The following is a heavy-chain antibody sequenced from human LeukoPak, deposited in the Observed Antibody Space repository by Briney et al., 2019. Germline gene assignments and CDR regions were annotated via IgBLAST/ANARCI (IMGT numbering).Heavy chain of an antibody. J-gene: IGHJ5*02. D-gene: IGHD5-18*01. V-gene: IGHV4-34*01. CDR2: INHSGST. CDR1: GGSFSGYY. Sequence: PSETLSLTCPVYGGSFSGYYWSWIRQPPGKGLEWIGEINHSGSTNYNPSLKSRVTISVDTSKNQFSLKLSSVTAADTAVYYCARSIGYSYGPNWFDPWGQGTLVTVSS. CDR3: ARSIGYSYGPNWFDP.